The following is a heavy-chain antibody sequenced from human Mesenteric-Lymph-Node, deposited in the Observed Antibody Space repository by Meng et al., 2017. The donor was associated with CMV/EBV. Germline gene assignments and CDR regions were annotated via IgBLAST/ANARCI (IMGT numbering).Heavy chain of an antibody. CDR1: GFTVSNNY. V-gene: IGHV3-7*01. CDR2: IRSDGTER. CDR3: ARHANGAWYAMDV. D-gene: IGHD4/OR15-4a*01. Sequence: GGSLRLSCAASGFTVSNNYMTWVRQAPGKGLEWVANIRSDGTERNYVDSLKGRFTISRDNAKNSLFLQMNSLRVEDTAVYYCARHANGAWYAMDVWGHGTTVTVSS. J-gene: IGHJ6*02.